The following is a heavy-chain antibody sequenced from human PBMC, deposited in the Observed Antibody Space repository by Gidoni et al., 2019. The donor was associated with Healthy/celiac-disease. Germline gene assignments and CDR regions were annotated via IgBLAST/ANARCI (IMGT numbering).Heavy chain of an antibody. CDR2: TSSSSSTI. CDR1: GFTFSSYS. D-gene: IGHD3-3*01. J-gene: IGHJ4*02. CDR3: ASDRAYYDFWSGFDY. V-gene: IGHV3-48*02. Sequence: EVQLVESGGGLVQPGGSLRLPFAASGFTFSSYSMNWVRQAPGKGLEWVSYTSSSSSTIYYEDSVKGRFTISRDNAKNSLYLQMNSLRDEDTAVYYCASDRAYYDFWSGFDYWGQGTLVTVSS.